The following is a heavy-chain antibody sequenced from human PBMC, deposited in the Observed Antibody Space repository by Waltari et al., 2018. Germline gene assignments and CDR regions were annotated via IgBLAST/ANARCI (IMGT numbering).Heavy chain of an antibody. D-gene: IGHD3-10*01. Sequence: QVQLVQSGAEVKKPGASVKVSCKASGYTFTKYYMHWMRQAPGQGLEWMGVINPIDGGTTYAQRFQGRVTMTRDTSTSTVYMELSSLRSEDTAVYYCATYGSGRYAHFDYWGQGTLVTVSS. J-gene: IGHJ4*02. CDR2: INPIDGGT. V-gene: IGHV1-46*01. CDR1: GYTFTKYY. CDR3: ATYGSGRYAHFDY.